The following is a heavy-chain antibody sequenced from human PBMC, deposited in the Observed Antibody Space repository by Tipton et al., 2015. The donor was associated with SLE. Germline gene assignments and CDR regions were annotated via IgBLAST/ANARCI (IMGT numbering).Heavy chain of an antibody. V-gene: IGHV4-59*01. CDR3: ARGPIVVVIAAVWYFDL. J-gene: IGHJ2*01. D-gene: IGHD2-21*01. CDR2: IYYSGST. Sequence: LRLSCTVSGGSISSYYWSWIRQPPGKGLEWIGYIYYSGSTNYNPSLKSRVTISVDTSKNQFSLKLSSVTAADTAVYYCARGPIVVVIAAVWYFDLWGRGTLVTVSS. CDR1: GGSISSYY.